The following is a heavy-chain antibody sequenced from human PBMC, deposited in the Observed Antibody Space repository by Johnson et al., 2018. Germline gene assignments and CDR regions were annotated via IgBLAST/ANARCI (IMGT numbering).Heavy chain of an antibody. D-gene: IGHD2-2*01. CDR3: ARLGSSTYYYYYYMDV. V-gene: IGHV3-11*04. CDR2: ISITGTTI. CDR1: GFTFSDYY. J-gene: IGHJ6*03. Sequence: QVQLVESGGGLVKPGGSLRLSCASSGFTFSDYYMSWIRQAPGKGLEWVSSISITGTTIYYADSVKGRFTISRDNAKNSLFLQMNSLRDEDTAVYYCARLGSSTYYYYYYMDVWGKGTTVTVAS.